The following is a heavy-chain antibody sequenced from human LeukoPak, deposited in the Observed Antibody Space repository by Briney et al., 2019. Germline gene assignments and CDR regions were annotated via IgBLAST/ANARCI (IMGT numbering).Heavy chain of an antibody. V-gene: IGHV3-30*18. CDR1: GFTFSSYG. Sequence: GGSLRLSCAASGFTFSSYGMHWVRQAPGKGLEWVAVISYDGSNKYYADSVKGRFTISRDNSKNTLYLQMNSLRAEDTAVYYCAKDRGCSGGSCYSLRYYYGMDVWGQGTTVTVS. J-gene: IGHJ6*02. CDR3: AKDRGCSGGSCYSLRYYYGMDV. CDR2: ISYDGSNK. D-gene: IGHD2-15*01.